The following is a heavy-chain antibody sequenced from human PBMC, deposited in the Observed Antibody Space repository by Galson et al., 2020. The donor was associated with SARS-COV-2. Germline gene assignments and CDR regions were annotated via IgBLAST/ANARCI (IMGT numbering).Heavy chain of an antibody. D-gene: IGHD2-8*01. J-gene: IGHJ4*02. Sequence: GESLKISCAASGFTFSSYAMSWVRQAPGKGLEWVSAISGSGGSTFYADSVKGRFTISRDNSKNTLYLQMNSLRAEDTAVYYCAKDNGAWNFDYWGQGTLVTVSS. CDR1: GFTFSSYA. V-gene: IGHV3-23*01. CDR2: ISGSGGST. CDR3: AKDNGAWNFDY.